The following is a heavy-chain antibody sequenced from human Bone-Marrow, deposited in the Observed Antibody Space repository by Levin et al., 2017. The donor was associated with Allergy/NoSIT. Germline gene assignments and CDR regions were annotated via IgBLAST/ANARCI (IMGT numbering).Heavy chain of an antibody. CDR1: GYTFTGYY. CDR2: INPNSGGT. CDR3: ARGSYYGSGSYYY. D-gene: IGHD3-10*01. Sequence: ASVKVSCKASGYTFTGYYMHWVRQAPGQGLEWMGWINPNSGGTNYAQKFQGRVTMTRDTSISTAYMELSRLRSDDTAVYYCARGSYYGSGSYYYWGQGTLVTVSS. V-gene: IGHV1-2*02. J-gene: IGHJ4*02.